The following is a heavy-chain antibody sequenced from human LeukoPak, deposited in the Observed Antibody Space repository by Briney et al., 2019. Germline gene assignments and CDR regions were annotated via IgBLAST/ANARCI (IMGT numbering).Heavy chain of an antibody. CDR1: GGSIGSYY. V-gene: IGHV4-4*07. Sequence: PSETLSLTCTVSGGSIGSYYWNWIRQPAGKGLEWIGRIHTSGSTNYNPSLKSRVTLSVDTSKNQFSLKLSSVTAADTAVYYCARGGGYDLTSDYWGQGTLVPVSS. CDR2: IHTSGST. CDR3: ARGGGYDLTSDY. J-gene: IGHJ4*02. D-gene: IGHD5-12*01.